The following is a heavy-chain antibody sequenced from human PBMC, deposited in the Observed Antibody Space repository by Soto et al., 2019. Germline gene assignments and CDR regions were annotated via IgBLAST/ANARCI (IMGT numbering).Heavy chain of an antibody. D-gene: IGHD3-16*02. CDR2: IYYSGST. CDR3: ARARIMITFGGVIGLYGMDV. J-gene: IGHJ6*02. Sequence: SETLSLTCTVSGGSISSGDYYWSWIRQPPGKGLEWIGYIYYSGSTYYNPSLKSRVTISVDTSKNQFSLKLSPVTTADTAVYYCARARIMITFGGVIGLYGMDVWGQGTTVTVSS. CDR1: GGSISSGDYY. V-gene: IGHV4-30-4*01.